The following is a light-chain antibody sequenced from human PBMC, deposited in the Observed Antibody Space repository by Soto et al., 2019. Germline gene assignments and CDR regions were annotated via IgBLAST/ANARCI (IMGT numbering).Light chain of an antibody. V-gene: IGKV3-20*01. J-gene: IGKJ1*01. Sequence: EIVLTQSPGTLSLSPGERATLSCRASQSVSSSYLAWYQQKPGQAPRLLIYGASSRATGIPNRFSGSGSGTDFTLTISRLEPEDFAVYYCQLYGNSPWAFGQGTKVDI. CDR1: QSVSSSY. CDR2: GAS. CDR3: QLYGNSPWA.